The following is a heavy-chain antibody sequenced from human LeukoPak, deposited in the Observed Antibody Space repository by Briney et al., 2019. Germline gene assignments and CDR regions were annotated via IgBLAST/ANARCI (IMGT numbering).Heavy chain of an antibody. D-gene: IGHD3-3*01. CDR1: GGSISSYY. J-gene: IGHJ4*02. CDR2: IYYSGST. CDR3: ARRAYDFWSGYSYFDY. V-gene: IGHV4-59*01. Sequence: SETLSLTCTVSGGSISSYYWSWIRQPPGKGLEWIGYIYYSGSTNYNPSLKSRVTISLDTSKNQFSLKLSSVTAADTAVYYCARRAYDFWSGYSYFDYWGQGTLVTVSS.